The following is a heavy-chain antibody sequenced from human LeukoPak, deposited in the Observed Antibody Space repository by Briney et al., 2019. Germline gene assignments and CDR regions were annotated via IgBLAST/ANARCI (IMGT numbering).Heavy chain of an antibody. CDR1: GGSISSYY. J-gene: IGHJ4*02. CDR3: ARAETYYDFWSGYYKAPVAFDY. V-gene: IGHV4-59*01. Sequence: PSETLSLTCTVSGGSISSYYWSWIRQPPGKGLEWIGYIYYSGSTNYNPSLKSRVTISVDTSKNQFSLKLSSVTAADTAVYYCARAETYYDFWSGYYKAPVAFDYWGQGTLVTVSS. D-gene: IGHD3-3*01. CDR2: IYYSGST.